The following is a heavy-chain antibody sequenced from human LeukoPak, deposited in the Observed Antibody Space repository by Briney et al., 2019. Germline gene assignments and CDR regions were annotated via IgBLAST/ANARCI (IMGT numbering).Heavy chain of an antibody. CDR2: IYPRDSDT. CDR1: GYSFASYW. CDR3: ARSHSSTLTWFDP. J-gene: IGHJ5*02. V-gene: IGHV5-51*01. Sequence: GESLKISCKGSGYSFASYWIAWVRQMPGKGLEWMGIIYPRDSDTKYNPSFQGQVSISADKSTSTAYLQWSSLQAWDTAIYFCARSHSSTLTWFDPWGQGTLVTVSS.